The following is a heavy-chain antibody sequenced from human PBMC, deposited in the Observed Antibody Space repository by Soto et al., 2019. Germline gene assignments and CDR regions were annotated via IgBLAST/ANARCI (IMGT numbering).Heavy chain of an antibody. D-gene: IGHD2-2*01. CDR3: AASDCSSTSCYEKGYYGMDV. CDR2: IVVGSGNT. J-gene: IGHJ6*02. CDR1: GFTFTSSA. Sequence: GASVKVSCKASGFTFTSSAVQWVRQARGQRLEWIGWIVVGSGNTNYAQKFQERVTITRDMSTSTAYMELSSLRSEDTVVYYCAASDCSSTSCYEKGYYGMDVWGQGTTVTVSS. V-gene: IGHV1-58*01.